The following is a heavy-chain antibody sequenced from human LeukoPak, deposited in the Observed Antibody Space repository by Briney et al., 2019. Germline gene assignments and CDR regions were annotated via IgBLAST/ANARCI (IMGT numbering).Heavy chain of an antibody. CDR2: INPSGGST. V-gene: IGHV1-46*01. D-gene: IGHD2-2*01. CDR3: ARGQGYCSSTSCYAEWFDP. CDR1: GYTFTSYY. J-gene: IGHJ5*02. Sequence: ASVKVSCKASGYTFTSYYMHWVRQAPGQGLEWTGIINPSGGSTSYAQKFQGRVTMTRDTSTSTVYMELSSLRSEDTAVYYCARGQGYCSSTSCYAEWFDPWGQGTLVTVSS.